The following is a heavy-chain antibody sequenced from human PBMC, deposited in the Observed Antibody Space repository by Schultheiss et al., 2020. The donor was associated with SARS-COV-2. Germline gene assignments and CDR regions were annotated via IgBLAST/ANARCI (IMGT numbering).Heavy chain of an antibody. CDR3: ARDRPLDYYDNVPKYADY. J-gene: IGHJ4*02. D-gene: IGHD3-22*01. CDR2: IIPIFGRA. V-gene: IGHV1-69*13. CDR1: GGTFSSYA. Sequence: SVKVSCKASGGTFSSYAISWVRQAPGQGLEWMGGIIPIFGRANYAQKFQDRVTITADESTSTAYMELRSLRPDDTALYSCARDRPLDYYDNVPKYADYWGQGILVTVSS.